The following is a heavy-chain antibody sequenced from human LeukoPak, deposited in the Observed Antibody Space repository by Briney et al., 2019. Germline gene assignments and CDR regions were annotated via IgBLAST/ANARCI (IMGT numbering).Heavy chain of an antibody. CDR3: ARGAVAGGPADFQH. D-gene: IGHD6-19*01. CDR1: GYRFTTDY. V-gene: IGHV5-51*01. CDR2: IYPDDSET. Sequence: GESLKISCKASGYRFTTDYIGWVRQMPGKGLEWMGIIYPDDSETNYSPSFQGQVSMSVDKSITTAYLQWSSLKASDTAMYYCARGAVAGGPADFQHWGQGTLVTVSS. J-gene: IGHJ1*01.